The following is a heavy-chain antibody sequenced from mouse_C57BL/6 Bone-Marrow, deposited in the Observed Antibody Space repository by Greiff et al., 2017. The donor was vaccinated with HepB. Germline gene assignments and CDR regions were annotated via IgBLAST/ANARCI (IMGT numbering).Heavy chain of an antibody. J-gene: IGHJ3*01. CDR1: GFSLTSYG. CDR2: IWGVGST. V-gene: IGHV2-6*01. Sequence: QVQLQQSGPGLVAPSQRLSITCTVSGFSLTSYGVDWVRQSPGKGLEWLGVIWGVGSTNYNSALKSRLSISKYNSKSQVFLKMNSLQTDDTAMYYCARASRWLLFAYWGQGTLVTVSA. D-gene: IGHD2-3*01. CDR3: ARASRWLLFAY.